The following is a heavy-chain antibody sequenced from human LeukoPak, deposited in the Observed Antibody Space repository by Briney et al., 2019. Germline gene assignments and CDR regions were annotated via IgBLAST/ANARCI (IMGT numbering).Heavy chain of an antibody. Sequence: SETLSLTCTVSGGSISTYYWSWIRQPPGKGLEWIGYIYYSGSTNYNPSLKSRVTISVDTSKNQLSLKLSSVAAADTAVYYCARDRSGVVPAAGFDPWGQGTLVTVSS. D-gene: IGHD2-2*01. J-gene: IGHJ5*02. CDR2: IYYSGST. CDR3: ARDRSGVVPAAGFDP. V-gene: IGHV4-59*01. CDR1: GGSISTYY.